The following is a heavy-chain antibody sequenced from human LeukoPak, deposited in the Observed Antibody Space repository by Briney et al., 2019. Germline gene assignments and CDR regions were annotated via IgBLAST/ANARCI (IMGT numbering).Heavy chain of an antibody. CDR3: VRGASHLAY. CDR1: GFTFSSYS. D-gene: IGHD4/OR15-4a*01. V-gene: IGHV3-23*01. Sequence: GGSLRLSCAASGFTFSSYSMSWVRQAPGKGLEWVSSISRSGAYAHYADSVKGRFTISRDNSNSTLFLQMNSLRGDDTAVYYCVRGASHLAYWGQGTLVTASS. CDR2: ISRSGAYA. J-gene: IGHJ4*02.